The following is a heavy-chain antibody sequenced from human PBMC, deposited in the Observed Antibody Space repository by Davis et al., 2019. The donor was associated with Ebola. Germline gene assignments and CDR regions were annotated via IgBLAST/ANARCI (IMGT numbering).Heavy chain of an antibody. CDR3: VRDSGYYSHDY. J-gene: IGHJ4*01. Sequence: GESLKISCAASGFTFSSYDMHWVRQATGKGLEWVSAIGTAGDTYYPGSVKGRFTISRENAKNSLYLQMNSLRAGDTAVYYCVRDSGYYSHDYWGHGTLVTVSS. CDR1: GFTFSSYD. D-gene: IGHD5-12*01. CDR2: IGTAGDT. V-gene: IGHV3-13*01.